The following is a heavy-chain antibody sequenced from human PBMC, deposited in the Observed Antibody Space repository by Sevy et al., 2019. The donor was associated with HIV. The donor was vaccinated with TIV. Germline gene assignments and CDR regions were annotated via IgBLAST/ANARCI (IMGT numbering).Heavy chain of an antibody. D-gene: IGHD3-22*01. CDR1: GFSVSRYW. CDR3: VRDFSIDNSGLDY. CDR2: IHSDGRTT. J-gene: IGHJ4*02. Sequence: GGSLRLSCAASGFSVSRYWMHWVRQAPGKGLLWVSYIHSDGRTTGYADSVKGRFTISRDNAKNTLHLQMNNLRVEDTAVYYCVRDFSIDNSGLDYWGQGALVTVSS. V-gene: IGHV3-74*01.